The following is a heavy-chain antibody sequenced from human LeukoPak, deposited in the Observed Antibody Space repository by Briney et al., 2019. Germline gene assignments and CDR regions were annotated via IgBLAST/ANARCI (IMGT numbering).Heavy chain of an antibody. D-gene: IGHD2-2*01. V-gene: IGHV3-23*01. Sequence: QSGGSLRLSCAASGFRFTDYSMSWVRQAPGKGLEWIAGLGRSGEYKYYADSVKGRFTISRDNSKDTVSLQMNSLRAEDSAIYFCVKDRPCETCMPMDAWGQGTTVTVSS. CDR3: VKDRPCETCMPMDA. CDR1: GFRFTDYS. J-gene: IGHJ6*02. CDR2: LGRSGEYK.